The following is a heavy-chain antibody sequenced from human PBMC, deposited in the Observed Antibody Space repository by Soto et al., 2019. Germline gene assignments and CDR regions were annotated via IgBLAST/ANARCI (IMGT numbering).Heavy chain of an antibody. D-gene: IGHD2-2*01. CDR2: INAGNGNT. Sequence: ASLQVSCKASGYSFTSYAIYWVRQAPGQRLEWMGWINAGNGNTKYSQKLQGRVTFTGDTSASTAHMELSSLRSEDTAVYFCARGVENIVVVLDVFGYYGMDVWGQGTTVTVS. V-gene: IGHV1-3*01. J-gene: IGHJ6*02. CDR1: GYSFTSYA. CDR3: ARGVENIVVVLDVFGYYGMDV.